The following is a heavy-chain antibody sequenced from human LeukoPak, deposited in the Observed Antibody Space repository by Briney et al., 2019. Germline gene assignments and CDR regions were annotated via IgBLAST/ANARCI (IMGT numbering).Heavy chain of an antibody. CDR3: AKAAGRAGSWYLDY. D-gene: IGHD6-13*01. CDR1: GFMFNSYA. Sequence: PGGSLRLSCAASGFMFNSYAVSWVRQAPGKGLEWVSVISGSGSGTHYADSVKGRFTISRDNSKNTVYLQMNSLGAEDTAIYYCAKAAGRAGSWYLDYWGQGTLVSVSS. J-gene: IGHJ4*02. CDR2: ISGSGSGT. V-gene: IGHV3-23*01.